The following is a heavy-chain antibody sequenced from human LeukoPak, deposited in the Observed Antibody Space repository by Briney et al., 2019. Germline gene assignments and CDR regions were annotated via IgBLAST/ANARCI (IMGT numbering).Heavy chain of an antibody. CDR2: IYSGGST. CDR3: ARTEVGRSDYFDL. D-gene: IGHD1-14*01. Sequence: GGSLRLSCAASGFTVSSNYMSWVRQAPGKGLEWVSVIYSGGSTYYADSVKGRFTISRDNSKNTLYLQMNSLRAEDTAVYYCARTEVGRSDYFDLWGRGTLVTVSS. J-gene: IGHJ2*01. CDR1: GFTVSSNY. V-gene: IGHV3-66*01.